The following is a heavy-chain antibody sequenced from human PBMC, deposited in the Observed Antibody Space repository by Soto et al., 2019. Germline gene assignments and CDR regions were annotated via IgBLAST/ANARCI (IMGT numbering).Heavy chain of an antibody. CDR2: IIPNSHNS. D-gene: IGHD3-10*01. V-gene: IGHV1-8*01. Sequence: ASVKASCKASGDTFTTDDINWVRQATGHGFEWLGWIIPNSHNSGYAQRFQGRVTMTRDTGIRTAYMEVRSLRSDDTAVYYCARGRASGSYYLLDYWGRG. CDR1: GDTFTTDD. J-gene: IGHJ4*02. CDR3: ARGRASGSYYLLDY.